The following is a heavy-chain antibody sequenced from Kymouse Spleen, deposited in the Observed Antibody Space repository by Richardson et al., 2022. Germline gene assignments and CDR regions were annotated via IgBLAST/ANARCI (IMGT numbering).Heavy chain of an antibody. J-gene: IGHJ6*02. CDR1: GFTFSSYW. CDR2: IKQDGSEK. V-gene: IGHV3-7*01. Sequence: EVQLVESGGGLVQPGGSLRLSCAASGFTFSSYWMSWVRQAPGKGLEWVANIKQDGSEKYYVDSVKGRFTISRDNAKNSLYLQMNSLRAEDTAVYYCAREKGAARPGGYYYYGMDVWGQGTTVTVSS. CDR3: AREKGAARPGGYYYYGMDV. D-gene: IGHD6-6*01.